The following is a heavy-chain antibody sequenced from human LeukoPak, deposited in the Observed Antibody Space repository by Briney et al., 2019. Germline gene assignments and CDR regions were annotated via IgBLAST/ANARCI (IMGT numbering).Heavy chain of an antibody. Sequence: ASVKVSCKASGYTFTGYYMHWVRQAPGQGLEWMGRINPNSGGTNYAQKFQGRVTMTRDTSISTAYMELSRLRSDDTAVYYCASQSYCGGDCYLSAFDIWGQGTMVTVSS. V-gene: IGHV1-2*06. CDR1: GYTFTGYY. D-gene: IGHD2-21*01. J-gene: IGHJ3*02. CDR2: INPNSGGT. CDR3: ASQSYCGGDCYLSAFDI.